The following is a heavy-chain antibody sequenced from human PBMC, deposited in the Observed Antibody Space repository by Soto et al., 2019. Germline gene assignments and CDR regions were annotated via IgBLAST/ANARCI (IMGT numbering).Heavy chain of an antibody. J-gene: IGHJ6*02. CDR1: GFTFSSYA. CDR3: AKTSQTPIHTIFGVVTPTYYGMDV. D-gene: IGHD3-3*01. V-gene: IGHV3-23*01. Sequence: GGSLRLSCAASGFTFSSYAMSWVRQAPGKGLEWVSAISGSGGSTYYADSVKGRFTISRDNSKNTLYLQMNSLRAEDTAVYYCAKTSQTPIHTIFGVVTPTYYGMDVWGQGTTVTVSS. CDR2: ISGSGGST.